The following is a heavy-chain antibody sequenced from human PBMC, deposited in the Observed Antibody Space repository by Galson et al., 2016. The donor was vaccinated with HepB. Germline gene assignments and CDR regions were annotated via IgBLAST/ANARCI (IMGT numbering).Heavy chain of an antibody. Sequence: SVKVSCKASGYKFRSYGIDWVRQAPGQGLEWLGWISTYNGNTNYARKFQDRVTLTTETSTNTVYMELRSLTSDDTAVYYCARDRQWLRESSHYWGQGTLVTVAS. J-gene: IGHJ4*02. D-gene: IGHD3-10*01. CDR3: ARDRQWLRESSHY. CDR2: ISTYNGNT. CDR1: GYKFRSYG. V-gene: IGHV1-18*01.